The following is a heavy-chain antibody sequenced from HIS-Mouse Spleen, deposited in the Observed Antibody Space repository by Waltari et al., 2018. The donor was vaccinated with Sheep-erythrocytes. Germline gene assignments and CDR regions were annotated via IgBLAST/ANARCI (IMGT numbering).Heavy chain of an antibody. CDR2: ISYDGSNK. CDR3: ARVTWELLRRYFDL. D-gene: IGHD1-26*01. CDR1: GFTFSSYA. J-gene: IGHJ2*01. V-gene: IGHV3-30-3*01. Sequence: QVQLVESGGGVVQPGKSLRLSCAASGFTFSSYAMHWVRQAPGKGLGWVAVISYDGSNKYYADSVKGRFTISRDNSKNTLYLQMNSLRAEDTAVYYCARVTWELLRRYFDLWGRGTLVTVSS.